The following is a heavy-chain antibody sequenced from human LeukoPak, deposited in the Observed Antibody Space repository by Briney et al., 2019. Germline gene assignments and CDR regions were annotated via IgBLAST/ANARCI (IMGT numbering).Heavy chain of an antibody. CDR1: GFTLSSNY. Sequence: GGSLRLSCAASGFTLSSNYMSWVRQAPGKGLEWVSVIYSGGSTYYADSVKGRFTISRDNSKNTLYLQMNSLRAEDTAVYYCARVVEGYYFDYWGQGTLVTVSS. J-gene: IGHJ4*02. D-gene: IGHD3-10*01. CDR3: ARVVEGYYFDY. V-gene: IGHV3-66*01. CDR2: IYSGGST.